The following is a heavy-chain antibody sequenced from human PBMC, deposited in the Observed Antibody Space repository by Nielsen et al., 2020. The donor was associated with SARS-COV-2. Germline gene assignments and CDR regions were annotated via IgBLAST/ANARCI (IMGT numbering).Heavy chain of an antibody. V-gene: IGHV3-20*04. D-gene: IGHD6-13*01. CDR3: ARIIAAAGA. J-gene: IGHJ5*02. Sequence: GESLKISCAASGFTFDDYGMSWVRQAPGKGLEWVSGINWNGGSTGYADSVKGRFTISRDNSKNTLYLQMNSLRAEDTAVYYCARIIAAAGAWGQGTLVTVSS. CDR1: GFTFDDYG. CDR2: INWNGGST.